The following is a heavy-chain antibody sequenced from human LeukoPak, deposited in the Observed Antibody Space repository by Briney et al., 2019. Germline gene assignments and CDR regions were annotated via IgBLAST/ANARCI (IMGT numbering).Heavy chain of an antibody. V-gene: IGHV5-51*01. D-gene: IGHD5-12*01. CDR2: IYPDDSDT. CDR3: AGQKGVGGSGYYN. J-gene: IGHJ4*02. Sequence: GESRQISCQGSGYTFSTYRVAWVRQMPGEGLEWVWIIYPDDSDTRYSLAFQGSLTISADKSISTAYLQWSSLKASDTAMFFCAGQKGVGGSGYYNWGQGTLVTVSS. CDR1: GYTFSTYR.